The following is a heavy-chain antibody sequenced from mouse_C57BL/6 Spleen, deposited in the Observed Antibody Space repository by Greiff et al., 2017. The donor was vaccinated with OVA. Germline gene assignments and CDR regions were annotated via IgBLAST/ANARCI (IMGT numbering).Heavy chain of an antibody. CDR1: GYTFTSYW. CDR3: ARGHDGYSYYFDY. J-gene: IGHJ2*01. Sequence: QVQLQQPGAELVKPGASVKMSCKASGYTFTSYWITWVKQRPGQGLEWIGEIYPGSGGTNYNEKFKSKATLTVDTSSSTAYMQLSSLTSEDSAVDYCARGHDGYSYYFDYWGQGTTLTVSS. D-gene: IGHD2-3*01. V-gene: IGHV1-55*01. CDR2: IYPGSGGT.